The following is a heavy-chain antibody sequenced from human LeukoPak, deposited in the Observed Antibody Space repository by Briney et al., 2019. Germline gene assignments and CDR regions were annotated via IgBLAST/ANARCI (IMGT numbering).Heavy chain of an antibody. V-gene: IGHV7-4-1*02. CDR2: IHPSTGNP. CDR1: GYSFTNYA. J-gene: IGHJ4*02. Sequence: VASVKVSCKASGYSFTNYAMNWVRQAPGQGLEFMGWIHPSTGNPAYAQGFSGRFVFSLDTSVTTTYLQISDLKAEDTAVYFCARALDSLGGLSLPDYWGQGTLVTVSS. CDR3: ARALDSLGGLSLPDY. D-gene: IGHD3-16*02.